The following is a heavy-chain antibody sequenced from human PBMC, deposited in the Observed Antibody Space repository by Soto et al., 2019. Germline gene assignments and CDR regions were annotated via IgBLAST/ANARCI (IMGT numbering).Heavy chain of an antibody. CDR2: IYYSGST. CDR3: ASGRSASRGGISLHYFDY. J-gene: IGHJ4*02. V-gene: IGHV4-31*03. D-gene: IGHD3-16*02. CDR1: GGSINSGGHY. Sequence: QVQLQESGPGLVKPSQTLSLTCTVSGGSINSGGHYWSWIRQHPGKALEWVGYIYYSGSTYYNPSAKRRVSISIDRARKQFPLILRSANAADTAVYFCASGRSASRGGISLHYFDYWGQGTLVTGSS.